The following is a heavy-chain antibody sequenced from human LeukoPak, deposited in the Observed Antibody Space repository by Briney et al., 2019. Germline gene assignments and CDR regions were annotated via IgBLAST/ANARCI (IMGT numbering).Heavy chain of an antibody. J-gene: IGHJ4*02. D-gene: IGHD1-1*01. CDR3: ARVQRPLDGADY. V-gene: IGHV4-4*02. CDR1: GXSISSSDW. CDR2: IYRTEDN. Sequence: PSETLSLTCAVSGXSISSSDWWSWVRQPPGRGLEWIGYIYRTEDNNYNPSLKSRVTMSVDTSKNLFSLKLSSVTAADTAVYYCARVQRPLDGADYWGQGTLVTVSS.